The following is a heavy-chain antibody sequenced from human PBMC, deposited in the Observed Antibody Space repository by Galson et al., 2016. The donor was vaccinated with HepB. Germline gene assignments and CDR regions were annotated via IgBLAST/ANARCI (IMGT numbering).Heavy chain of an antibody. V-gene: IGHV3-53*01. CDR1: GLSVSSNY. CDR3: ARATRYFDWRYQYGMDV. J-gene: IGHJ6*04. CDR2: ISSGGYT. Sequence: SLRLSCAASGLSVSSNYMSWVRQALGKGLEWVAVISSGGYTYYAQSVKGRLTISRDNSKNTLCLQMNRLRAEDTAVYYCARATRYFDWRYQYGMDVWGKGTTVTVSS. D-gene: IGHD3-9*01.